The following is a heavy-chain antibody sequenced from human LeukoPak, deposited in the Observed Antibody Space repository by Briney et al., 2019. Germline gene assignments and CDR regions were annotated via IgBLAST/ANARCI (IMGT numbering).Heavy chain of an antibody. CDR2: IIPIFGTA. CDR1: GGTFSSYA. Sequence: SVKVSCKASGGTFSSYAISWVRQAPGQGLEWMGGIIPIFGTANYAQKFQGRVTITADESTSTAYMELSSLRSEDTAVYYCARAVGCSGGSRYLPYNWFDPWGQGTLVTVSS. V-gene: IGHV1-69*01. CDR3: ARAVGCSGGSRYLPYNWFDP. J-gene: IGHJ5*02. D-gene: IGHD2-15*01.